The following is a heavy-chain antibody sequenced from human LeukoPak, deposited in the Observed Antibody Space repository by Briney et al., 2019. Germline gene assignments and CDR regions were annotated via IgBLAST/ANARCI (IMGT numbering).Heavy chain of an antibody. CDR1: GFTVSSNY. CDR2: IYSGGST. D-gene: IGHD6-19*01. Sequence: PGGSLRLSCAASGFTVSSNYMSWVRQAPGKGLEWVSVIYSGGSTYYADSVKGRFTISRDNSKNTLYLQMNSLRAEDTAVYYCARDLAVAGKGYFDYWGQGTLVTVSS. CDR3: ARDLAVAGKGYFDY. V-gene: IGHV3-53*01. J-gene: IGHJ4*02.